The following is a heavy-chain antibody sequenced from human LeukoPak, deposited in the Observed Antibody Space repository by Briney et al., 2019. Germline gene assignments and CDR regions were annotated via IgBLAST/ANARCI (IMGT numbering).Heavy chain of an antibody. CDR3: AKVLPIVGAQDFDY. Sequence: GGSLRLSCAASGFTFSSYGMHWVRQAPGKGLEWVAFIRYDGSNKYYADSVKGRFAISRDNSKNTLYLQMNSLRAEDTAVYYCAKVLPIVGAQDFDYWGQGTLVTVSS. CDR2: IRYDGSNK. J-gene: IGHJ4*02. V-gene: IGHV3-30*02. CDR1: GFTFSSYG. D-gene: IGHD1-26*01.